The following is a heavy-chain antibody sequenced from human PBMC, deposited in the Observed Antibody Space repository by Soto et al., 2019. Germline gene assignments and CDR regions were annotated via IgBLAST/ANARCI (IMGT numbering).Heavy chain of an antibody. D-gene: IGHD3-10*01. CDR3: ARDTREITRVRGVIPYYIYHMDV. CDR1: GGTFNNYA. V-gene: IGHV1-69*01. J-gene: IGHJ6*02. CDR2: IIPAFGTP. Sequence: QVQLAQSGAEVKKRGSSVKVSCRVSGGTFNNYAISWVRQAPGEGLEWMGGIIPAFGTPKYAQRFQDRVTISADVYAATAYMELTSLRSDDTAVYYCARDTREITRVRGVIPYYIYHMDVWSPGTTVAVSS.